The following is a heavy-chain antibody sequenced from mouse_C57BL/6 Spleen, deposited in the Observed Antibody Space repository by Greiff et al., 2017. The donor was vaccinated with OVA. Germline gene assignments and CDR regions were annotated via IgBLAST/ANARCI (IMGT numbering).Heavy chain of an antibody. CDR1: GYTFTSYW. V-gene: IGHV1-53*01. D-gene: IGHD2-4*01. CDR2: INPSNGGT. CDR3: ARFNYDYDEDYFDY. J-gene: IGHJ2*01. Sequence: QVQLQQPGTELVKPGASVKLSCKASGYTFTSYWMHWVKQRPGQGLEWIGNINPSNGGTNYNEKFKSKATLTVDKSSSTAYMQLSSLTYEDSAVYYCARFNYDYDEDYFDYWGQGTTLTVSS.